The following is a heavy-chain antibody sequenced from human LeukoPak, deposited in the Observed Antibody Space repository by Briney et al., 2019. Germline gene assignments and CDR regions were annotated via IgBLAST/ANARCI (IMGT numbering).Heavy chain of an antibody. V-gene: IGHV3-7*04. CDR2: INQDGSYK. CDR1: GFTFSRFF. J-gene: IGHJ4*02. Sequence: GGSQGLSCAASGFTFSRFFMSWVRQAPGKGLEWVVNINQDGSYKSYADSVKGRFTISRDNAKNSLYLQINSLRAEDTAIYYCARCTEGFDYWGQGTPATASS. D-gene: IGHD2-8*02. CDR3: ARCTEGFDY.